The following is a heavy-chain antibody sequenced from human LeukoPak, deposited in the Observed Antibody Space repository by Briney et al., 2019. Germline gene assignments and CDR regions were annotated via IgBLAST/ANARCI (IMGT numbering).Heavy chain of an antibody. J-gene: IGHJ5*02. CDR1: GYTFTVYY. CDR3: ARGRLQRVVPAATNWFDP. CDR2: INPNSGGT. D-gene: IGHD2-2*01. Sequence: ASVKVSCKASGYTFTVYYMHWVRQAPGQGLEWMGRINPNSGGTNYAQKFQGRVTMTRDTSISTAYMELSRLRSDDTAVYYCARGRLQRVVPAATNWFDPWGQGTLVTVSS. V-gene: IGHV1-2*06.